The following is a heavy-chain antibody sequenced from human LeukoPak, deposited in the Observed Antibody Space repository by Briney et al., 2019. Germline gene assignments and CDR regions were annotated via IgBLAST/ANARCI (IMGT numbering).Heavy chain of an antibody. CDR1: GFTFTTYY. Sequence: GGSLRLSCAASGFTFTTYYMSWVRQAPGKGLEWVANIKQDGSEKNYVDSVKGRFTISRDNAKNSLYLQMNSLRAEDTAVYYCARGDYYGSGSYYNNFDYWGQGTLVTVSS. D-gene: IGHD3-10*01. CDR3: ARGDYYGSGSYYNNFDY. CDR2: IKQDGSEK. V-gene: IGHV3-7*01. J-gene: IGHJ4*02.